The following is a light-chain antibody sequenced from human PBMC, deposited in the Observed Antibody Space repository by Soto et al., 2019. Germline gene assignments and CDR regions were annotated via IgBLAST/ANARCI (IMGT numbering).Light chain of an antibody. CDR2: DVI. CDR1: SSDIGGYNY. Sequence: QSALTQPASVSGSPGQSLTISCTGTSSDIGGYNYVSWYQQHPGKAPKLMIYDVIARPSGVSNRFSGSKSGNTASLTISGLQAEDEADYYCSSYISTSTLVFGTGTKLTVL. V-gene: IGLV2-14*01. CDR3: SSYISTSTLV. J-gene: IGLJ1*01.